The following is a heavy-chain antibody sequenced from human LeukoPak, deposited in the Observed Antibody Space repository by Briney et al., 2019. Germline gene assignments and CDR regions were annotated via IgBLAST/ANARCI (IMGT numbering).Heavy chain of an antibody. J-gene: IGHJ4*02. CDR3: ARGKADNDLDY. V-gene: IGHV3-48*01. D-gene: IGHD3-3*01. Sequence: PGGSLRLSCAASGFTFSSYAMSWVRQAPGKGLEWVSAISGDSSTIYYADSVKGRFIISRDNAKNSLFLQMNSLRAEDTAVYYCARGKADNDLDYWGQGTLVTVSS. CDR2: ISGDSSTI. CDR1: GFTFSSYA.